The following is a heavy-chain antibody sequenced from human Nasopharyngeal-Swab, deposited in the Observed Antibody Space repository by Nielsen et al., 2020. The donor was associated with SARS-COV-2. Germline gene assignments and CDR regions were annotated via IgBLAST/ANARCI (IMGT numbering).Heavy chain of an antibody. J-gene: IGHJ3*02. D-gene: IGHD1-26*01. CDR1: GFTFSGST. Sequence: GGSLRLSCAASGFTFSGSTMHWVRQASGKGLEWVGRSRSKADNYATAYAASVKGRFIISRDDSKNTAYLQMNSLKTEDTAVYYCARVNPVSGSYYDAFDIWGQGTMVTVSS. V-gene: IGHV3-73*01. CDR3: ARVNPVSGSYYDAFDI. CDR2: SRSKADNYAT.